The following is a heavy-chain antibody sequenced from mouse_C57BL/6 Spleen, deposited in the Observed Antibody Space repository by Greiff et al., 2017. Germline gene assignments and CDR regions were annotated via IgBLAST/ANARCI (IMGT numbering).Heavy chain of an antibody. CDR1: GFTFSSYG. CDR2: ISSGGSYT. D-gene: IGHD4-1*01. CDR3: ERLPSGYYFDY. J-gene: IGHJ2*01. V-gene: IGHV5-6*01. Sequence: VMLVESGGDLVKPGGSLKLSCAASGFTFSSYGLSWVRQTSDKRLEWVATISSGGSYTYYSDSVKGLFTISRDNAKNTLYLQMSSLKSEDTAMYYCERLPSGYYFDYWGQGTTLTVSS.